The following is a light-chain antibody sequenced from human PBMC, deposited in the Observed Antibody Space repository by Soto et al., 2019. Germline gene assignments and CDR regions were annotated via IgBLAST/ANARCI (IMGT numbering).Light chain of an antibody. CDR2: GAS. Sequence: EIVMTQSPATLSVSPGEKATLSCRASQSVSSNLAWYQQKPGQAPRLLIYGASTRATGIPARFSGSGSGTEFTLTISRLEPEDFAVYYCQQYWTFGQGTKVDIK. V-gene: IGKV3-15*01. J-gene: IGKJ1*01. CDR1: QSVSSN. CDR3: QQYWT.